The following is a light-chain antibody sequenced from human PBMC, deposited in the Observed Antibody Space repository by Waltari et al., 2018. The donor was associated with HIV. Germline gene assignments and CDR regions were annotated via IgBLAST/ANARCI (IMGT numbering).Light chain of an antibody. Sequence: SSELTQDPAVSVALGHTVRITCQGDSVRTYYASWYQQKPGQAPVLVFYGTNNRPSGIPDRFSGSTSGDTASLTITGAQAEDEADYYCNSRDDIGHWFFGAGTKVTVL. CDR3: NSRDDIGHWF. CDR2: GTN. V-gene: IGLV3-19*01. CDR1: SVRTYY. J-gene: IGLJ3*02.